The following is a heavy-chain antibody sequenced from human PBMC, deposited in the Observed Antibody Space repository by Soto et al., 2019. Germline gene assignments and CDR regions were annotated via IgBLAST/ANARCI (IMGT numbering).Heavy chain of an antibody. Sequence: SVKVSCKASGGTFSSYTISWVRQAPGQGLEWMGRIIPTLGIANYAQKFQGRVTITADKSTSTAYMELSSLRSEDTAVYYCARDARSSFDWFDPWGQGTLVTVSS. CDR3: ARDARSSFDWFDP. J-gene: IGHJ5*02. V-gene: IGHV1-69*04. CDR2: IIPTLGIA. CDR1: GGTFSSYT.